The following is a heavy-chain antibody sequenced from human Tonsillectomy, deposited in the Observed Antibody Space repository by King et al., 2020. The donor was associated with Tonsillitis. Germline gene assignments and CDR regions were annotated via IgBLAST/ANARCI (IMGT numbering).Heavy chain of an antibody. J-gene: IGHJ5*02. D-gene: IGHD2-15*01. CDR3: ASLYCSDGKCYAGWFDP. CDR1: GYSFTGYY. V-gene: IGHV1-2*02. Sequence: QLVQSGAEVKKPGASVKVSCKASGYSFTGYYIHWVRQAPGQGLGWMGWINPNSGGTEYAQKFQGRVTMTRDTSISTAYMELSRLRFDDTAVYYCASLYCSDGKCYAGWFDPWGQGTLVTGSS. CDR2: INPNSGGT.